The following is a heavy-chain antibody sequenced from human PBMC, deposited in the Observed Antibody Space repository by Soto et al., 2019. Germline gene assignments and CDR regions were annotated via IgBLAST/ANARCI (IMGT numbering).Heavy chain of an antibody. J-gene: IGHJ4*02. CDR1: GGAISSGDCY. D-gene: IGHD5-18*01. V-gene: IGHV4-30-4*01. Sequence: TLSLTCTVSGGAISSGDCYWRWNRQPAGKGLEWIGYIYYSGSTYYNPSLKSRVTISVDTSKNQFSLKLSSVTAADTAVYYCARVGESRGYSYGLFDYWGQGTLVTVSA. CDR3: ARVGESRGYSYGLFDY. CDR2: IYYSGST.